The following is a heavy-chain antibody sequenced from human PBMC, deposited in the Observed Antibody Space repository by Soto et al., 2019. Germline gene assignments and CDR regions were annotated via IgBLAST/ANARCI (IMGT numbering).Heavy chain of an antibody. CDR3: ATEKAEMATIFDY. CDR1: GGSISSYY. CDR2: IYYSGST. Sequence: SETLSLTCTVSGGSISSYYWSWIRQPPGKGLEWIGYIYYSGSTNYNPSLKSRVTISVDTSKNQFSLKLSSVTAADTAVYYCATEKAEMATIFDYWGQGTLVSVSS. J-gene: IGHJ4*02. V-gene: IGHV4-59*01. D-gene: IGHD5-12*01.